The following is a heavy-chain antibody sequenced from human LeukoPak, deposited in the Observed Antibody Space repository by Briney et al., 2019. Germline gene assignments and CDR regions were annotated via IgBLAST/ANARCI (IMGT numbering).Heavy chain of an antibody. CDR1: AFIFTDVW. V-gene: IGHV3-15*01. Sequence: PAGSLSLSCAGSAFIFTDVWMGWDRQAPGKGQESVGRIKSKRDGRTIDYGAPVKGRINMSRDDARKTLSLEMNNMKTEDHGVDYCTTDLDYWGQGTLVTVS. J-gene: IGHJ4*02. CDR3: TTDLDY. CDR2: IKSKRDGRTI.